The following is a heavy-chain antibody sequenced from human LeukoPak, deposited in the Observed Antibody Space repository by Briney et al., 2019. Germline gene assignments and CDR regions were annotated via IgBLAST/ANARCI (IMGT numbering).Heavy chain of an antibody. CDR2: IWYDRSNK. J-gene: IGHJ4*02. Sequence: GGSLRPSCAASGFTFNTYGMHWVRQAPGKGLEWMAVIWYDRSNKYYADSVKGRFTISRDDSKNTLYLQMNSLRAEDTAVYYCARAGYSSSWYNLLDYWGQGTLVTVSS. V-gene: IGHV3-33*01. CDR1: GFTFNTYG. D-gene: IGHD6-13*01. CDR3: ARAGYSSSWYNLLDY.